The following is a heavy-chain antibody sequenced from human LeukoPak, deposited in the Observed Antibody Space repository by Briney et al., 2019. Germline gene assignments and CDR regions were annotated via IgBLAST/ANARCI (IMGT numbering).Heavy chain of an antibody. D-gene: IGHD3-16*01. V-gene: IGHV1-2*02. Sequence: ASVKVSCKASGYTFTGYYMHWVRQAPGQGLEWMGWINPNGGGTNYAQKFQGRVTMTRDTSISTAYMELSRLRSDDTAVYYCARGSLITDYLKPRLGYYWGQGTLVTASS. CDR2: INPNGGGT. J-gene: IGHJ4*02. CDR3: ARGSLITDYLKPRLGYY. CDR1: GYTFTGYY.